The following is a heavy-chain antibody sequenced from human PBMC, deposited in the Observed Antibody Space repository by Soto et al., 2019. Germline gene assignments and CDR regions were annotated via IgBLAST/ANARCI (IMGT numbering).Heavy chain of an antibody. CDR2: IWYDGSNK. Sequence: GGSLRLSCAASGFTFSSYGMHWVRQAPGKGLEWVAVIWYDGSNKYYADSVKGRFTISRDNSKNTLYLQMNSLRAEDTAVYYCANPIAAARPGVSSYYYYGMDVWGQGTTVTVSS. D-gene: IGHD6-13*01. CDR3: ANPIAAARPGVSSYYYYGMDV. V-gene: IGHV3-33*06. J-gene: IGHJ6*02. CDR1: GFTFSSYG.